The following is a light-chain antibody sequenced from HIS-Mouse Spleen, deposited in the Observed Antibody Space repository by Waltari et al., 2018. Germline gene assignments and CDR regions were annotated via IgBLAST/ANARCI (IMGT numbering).Light chain of an antibody. CDR1: QSVLYSSNNKNY. V-gene: IGKV4-1*01. J-gene: IGKJ2*01. CDR2: WAS. CDR3: QQYYSTLYT. Sequence: DIVMTQSPDSLAVSLGERATINCKSSQSVLYSSNNKNYLAWYQQKPGQPPKLLIYWASTRESGVPERFSGSGSGTDFTLTISSLQAEDVAVYYCQQYYSTLYTFGQGTKLEIK.